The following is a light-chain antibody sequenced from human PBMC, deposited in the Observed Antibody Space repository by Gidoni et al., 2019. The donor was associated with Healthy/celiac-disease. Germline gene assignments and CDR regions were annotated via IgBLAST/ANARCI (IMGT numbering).Light chain of an antibody. CDR1: QDISNY. Sequence: DIQMTQSPSSLSASVGDRVTITCQASQDISNYLNWYQQKPGKAPKLLIYDASNLETGVPSRFSGSGSGTDFTFTISSLQPEDIATYYCQQYDPLPYTFGQGTKLEIK. CDR2: DAS. V-gene: IGKV1-33*01. CDR3: QQYDPLPYT. J-gene: IGKJ2*01.